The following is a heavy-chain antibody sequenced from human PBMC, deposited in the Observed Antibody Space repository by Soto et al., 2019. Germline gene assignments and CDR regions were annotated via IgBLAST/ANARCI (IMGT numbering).Heavy chain of an antibody. V-gene: IGHV4-34*01. D-gene: IGHD3-10*01. Sequence: LSLTCAVYGGSFSGYYWNWSRQTPGKGLEWIGEINHSGSTNYNPSLKSRVTISVDTSKNQFSLKLSSVTAADTAVYYCARERYYYGSGTVFDPWGQGTLVTVSS. J-gene: IGHJ5*02. CDR2: INHSGST. CDR1: GGSFSGYY. CDR3: ARERYYYGSGTVFDP.